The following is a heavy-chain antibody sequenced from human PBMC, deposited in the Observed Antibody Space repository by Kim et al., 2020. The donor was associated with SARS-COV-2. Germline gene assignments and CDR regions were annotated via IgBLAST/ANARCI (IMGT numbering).Heavy chain of an antibody. CDR1: GFTFSSYA. J-gene: IGHJ4*02. D-gene: IGHD1-26*01. Sequence: GGSLRLSCAASGFTFSSYAMHWVRQAPGKGLEWVAVISYDGSNKYYADSVKGRFTISRDNSKNTLYLQMNSLRAEDTAVYYCATPRRGSYYAPFDYWGQG. CDR3: ATPRRGSYYAPFDY. V-gene: IGHV3-30*04. CDR2: ISYDGSNK.